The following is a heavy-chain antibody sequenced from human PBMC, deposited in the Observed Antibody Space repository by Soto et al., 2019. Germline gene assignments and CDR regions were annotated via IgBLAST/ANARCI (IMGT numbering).Heavy chain of an antibody. CDR1: GGPIRSNSYY. D-gene: IGHD6-13*01. J-gene: IGHJ6*02. Sequence: SETLSLTCNVPGGPIRSNSYYLCWIRQPPGKGLEWIGSIYYSGSTYYDPSLKSRVTISVDTSKNQFSLKLSSVTAADTAVYYCARYSSSLSRRYYGMDVWGQGTTVT. V-gene: IGHV4-39*01. CDR2: IYYSGST. CDR3: ARYSSSLSRRYYGMDV.